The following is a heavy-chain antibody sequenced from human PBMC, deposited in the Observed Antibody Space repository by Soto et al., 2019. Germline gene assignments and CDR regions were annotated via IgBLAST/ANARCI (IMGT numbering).Heavy chain of an antibody. CDR1: GYTFTSYG. CDR2: ISAYNGNT. V-gene: IGHV1-18*01. CDR3: ARDEAGSSGWYRRPKNWFDP. D-gene: IGHD6-19*01. Sequence: QVQLVQSGAEVQKPGASVQVSCKASGYTFTSYGISWVRQAPGQGLEWMGWISAYNGNTNYAQKLQGRVTMTTDTSTSTAYMELRSLRSDDTAVYYCARDEAGSSGWYRRPKNWFDPWGQGTLVTVSS. J-gene: IGHJ5*02.